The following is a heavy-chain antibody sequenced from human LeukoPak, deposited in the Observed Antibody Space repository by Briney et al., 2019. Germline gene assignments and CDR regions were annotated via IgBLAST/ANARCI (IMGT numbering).Heavy chain of an antibody. CDR2: ISSGSSYI. D-gene: IGHD1-14*01. CDR3: AKLPGDAFDI. CDR1: GFTFSSYS. Sequence: GGSLRLSCAASGFTFSSYSMNWVRQAPGKGLEWVSSISSGSSYIYYADSVKGRFTISRDNAKNSLYLQMNSLRAEDTAVYYCAKLPGDAFDIWGQGTMVTVSS. V-gene: IGHV3-21*01. J-gene: IGHJ3*02.